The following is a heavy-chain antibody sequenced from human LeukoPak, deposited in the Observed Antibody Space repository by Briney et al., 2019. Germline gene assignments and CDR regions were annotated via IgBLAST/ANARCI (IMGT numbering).Heavy chain of an antibody. J-gene: IGHJ4*02. CDR2: ISYDGSNK. V-gene: IGHV3-30-3*01. Sequence: GGSLRLSCAASGFTFSSYAMHWVRQAPGKGLEWVAVISYDGSNKYYADSVKGRFTISRDNSKNTLYLQMNSLRAEDTAVYYCARDKGSYYDRSFDYWGLGTLVTVSS. D-gene: IGHD3-22*01. CDR1: GFTFSSYA. CDR3: ARDKGSYYDRSFDY.